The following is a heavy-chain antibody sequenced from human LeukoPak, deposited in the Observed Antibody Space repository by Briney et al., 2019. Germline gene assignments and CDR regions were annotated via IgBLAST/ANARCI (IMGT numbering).Heavy chain of an antibody. V-gene: IGHV1-2*06. Sequence: ASVKVSCKASGYTFTGYYMHWVRQAPGQGLEWMGRINPNSGGTNYAQKFQGRDTMTRDTSISTAYMELSRLRSDDTAVYYCARGPHVLLWFGELSFDYWGQGTLVTVSS. CDR2: INPNSGGT. CDR1: GYTFTGYY. CDR3: ARGPHVLLWFGELSFDY. D-gene: IGHD3-10*01. J-gene: IGHJ4*02.